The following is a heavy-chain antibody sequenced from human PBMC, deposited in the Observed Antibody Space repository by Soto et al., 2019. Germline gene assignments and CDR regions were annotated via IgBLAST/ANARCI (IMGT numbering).Heavy chain of an antibody. D-gene: IGHD3-16*01. J-gene: IGHJ6*02. CDR1: GYSFTRYG. CDR3: AMVDVYVTPSPQDV. V-gene: IGHV1-18*01. CDR2: INAYNGNT. Sequence: GASVKVSCKASGYSFTRYGIGWARQGPGQGLEWMGWINAYNGNTNYAQNLQGRLTLTTDTSTTTAYMELRSLRSNDTAIYYCAMVDVYVTPSPQDVWGQGTTVTVSS.